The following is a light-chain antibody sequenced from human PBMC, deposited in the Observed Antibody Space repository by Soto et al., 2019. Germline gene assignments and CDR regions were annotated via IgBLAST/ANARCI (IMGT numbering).Light chain of an antibody. J-gene: IGKJ5*01. CDR1: HSVVDN. V-gene: IGKV3-15*01. CDR3: QQYDVWPPTP. Sequence: EVLLTQSPAALSVSPGETATLSCRASHSVVDNLAWYQQRPGQAPRLLIYRATSRATGVPARFSGSGTGTEFTLTIRSLQSEDFAVYYCQQYDVWPPTPFGKGTRLEIK. CDR2: RAT.